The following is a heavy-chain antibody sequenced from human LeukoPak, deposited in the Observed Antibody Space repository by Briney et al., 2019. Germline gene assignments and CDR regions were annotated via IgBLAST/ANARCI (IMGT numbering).Heavy chain of an antibody. CDR3: ARKTNDWFDP. J-gene: IGHJ5*02. Sequence: SETLSLTCTVSGGSINSYYWNWIRQSPGKGLEWIGYIYYTGSTNYNPSLRSRVTISVDTSKNQFSLKLSSVNAADTAVYYCARKTNDWFDPWGQGTLVTVSS. CDR1: GGSINSYY. V-gene: IGHV4-59*01. D-gene: IGHD2-8*01. CDR2: IYYTGST.